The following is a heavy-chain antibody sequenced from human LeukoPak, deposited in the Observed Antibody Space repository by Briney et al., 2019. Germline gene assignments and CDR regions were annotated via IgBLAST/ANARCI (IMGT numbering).Heavy chain of an antibody. D-gene: IGHD2-2*01. Sequence: ASVKVSCKASGGTFSSYAISWVRQAPGQGLEWMGGIIPIFGTANYAQKFQGRVTITADESTSTAYMELSSLRSEDTAVYYCARGRGYCSSTSCRRRGEYFQHWGQGTLVTVSS. V-gene: IGHV1-69*13. J-gene: IGHJ1*01. CDR3: ARGRGYCSSTSCRRRGEYFQH. CDR2: IIPIFGTA. CDR1: GGTFSSYA.